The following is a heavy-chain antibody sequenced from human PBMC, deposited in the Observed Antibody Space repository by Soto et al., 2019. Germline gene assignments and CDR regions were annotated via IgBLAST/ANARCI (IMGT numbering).Heavy chain of an antibody. J-gene: IGHJ5*02. CDR1: GFNFGAFG. CDR2: ITLSSSYI. D-gene: IGHD3-16*01. V-gene: IGHV3-21*01. CDR3: ARDMKSVRFWGTNGFDP. Sequence: GGSLRLSCGASGFNFGAFGMNWVRQAPGKGLEWVSSITLSSSYIYYADSVKGRFTVSRDNAKNSLYLDMKSLAVDDTAVYYCARDMKSVRFWGTNGFDPWGQGTLVTVSS.